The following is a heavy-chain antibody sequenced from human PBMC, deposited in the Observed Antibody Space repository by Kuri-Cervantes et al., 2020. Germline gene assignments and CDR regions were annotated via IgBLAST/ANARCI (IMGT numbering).Heavy chain of an antibody. CDR2: INHSGRT. Sequence: SETLSLTCAVYGGAFSDYYWNWIRQPPGKGLEWIGEINHSGRTNYDPSLKSRVTISIDTSKNQFSLRLTSVTAADTAVYYCARGPRWVRSRYNWFDPWGQGTLVTVSS. CDR3: ARGPRWVRSRYNWFDP. CDR1: GGAFSDYY. D-gene: IGHD1-26*01. V-gene: IGHV4-34*01. J-gene: IGHJ5*02.